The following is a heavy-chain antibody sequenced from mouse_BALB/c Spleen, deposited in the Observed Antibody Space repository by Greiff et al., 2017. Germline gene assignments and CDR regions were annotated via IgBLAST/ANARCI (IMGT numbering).Heavy chain of an antibody. CDR1: GFTFSSYG. CDR3: ARQRNYYGSYYFDY. D-gene: IGHD1-1*01. J-gene: IGHJ2*01. Sequence: EVKLMESGGDLVKPGGSLKLSCAASGFTFSSYGMSWVRQTPDKRLEWVATISSGGSYTYYPDSVKGRFTISRDNAKNTLYLQMSSLKSEDTAMYYCARQRNYYGSYYFDYWGQGTTLTVSS. V-gene: IGHV5-6*01. CDR2: ISSGGSYT.